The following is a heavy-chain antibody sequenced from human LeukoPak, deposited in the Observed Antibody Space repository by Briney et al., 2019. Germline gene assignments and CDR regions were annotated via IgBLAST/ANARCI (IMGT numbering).Heavy chain of an antibody. CDR2: IEQDGSEK. CDR1: GFTFSSYW. CDR3: ARDHARDGYNF. J-gene: IGHJ4*02. V-gene: IGHV3-7*01. D-gene: IGHD5-24*01. Sequence: QTGGSLRLSCAASGFTFSSYWMNWVRQAPGKGLEWVANIEQDGSEKYYVDSVKGRFTISRDNAQNSLYLQMNSLRAEDTAVYYCARDHARDGYNFWGQGPLVTVSS.